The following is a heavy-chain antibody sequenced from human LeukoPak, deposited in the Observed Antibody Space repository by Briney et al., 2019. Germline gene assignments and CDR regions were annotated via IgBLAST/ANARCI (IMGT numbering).Heavy chain of an antibody. V-gene: IGHV3-30*02. D-gene: IGHD2/OR15-2a*01. CDR1: GFIFRNYG. Sequence: GGSLRLSCAASGFIFRNYGMHWARQAPGKGLEWVAFVSDDEDNKYYPDSVRGRFTISRDNSKNTVYLQLNSLRDEDTAVYFCAKARGKLVNIYFEYWGHGTPVTVSS. CDR3: AKARGKLVNIYFEY. CDR2: VSDDEDNK. J-gene: IGHJ4*01.